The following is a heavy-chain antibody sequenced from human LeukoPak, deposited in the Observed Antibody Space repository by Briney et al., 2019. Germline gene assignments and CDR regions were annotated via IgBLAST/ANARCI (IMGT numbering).Heavy chain of an antibody. Sequence: GRSLRLSCAASGFTFSSYAMHWVRQAPGKGLEWVAVISYDGSNKYYADSVKGRFTISRDNSKNTLYLQMNSLRAEDTAVYYCVRDRPIAAAGTAFDYWGQGTLVTVSS. V-gene: IGHV3-30*01. J-gene: IGHJ4*02. CDR3: VRDRPIAAAGTAFDY. D-gene: IGHD6-13*01. CDR2: ISYDGSNK. CDR1: GFTFSSYA.